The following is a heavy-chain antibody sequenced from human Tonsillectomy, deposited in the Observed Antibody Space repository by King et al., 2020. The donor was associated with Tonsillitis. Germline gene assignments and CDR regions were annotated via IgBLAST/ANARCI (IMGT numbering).Heavy chain of an antibody. V-gene: IGHV3-30*18. CDR3: AKDLYYYDSSGYFDY. CDR2: ILYDGSNK. Sequence: VQLVESGGGVVQPGRSLRLSCATSGFTFSTYGMHWVRQAPGKGLEWVAVILYDGSNKYYEDSVKGRFTISRDNSKNTLYLQMNSLRAEDTAVYYCAKDLYYYDSSGYFDYWGQGTLVTVSS. D-gene: IGHD3-22*01. CDR1: GFTFSTYG. J-gene: IGHJ4*02.